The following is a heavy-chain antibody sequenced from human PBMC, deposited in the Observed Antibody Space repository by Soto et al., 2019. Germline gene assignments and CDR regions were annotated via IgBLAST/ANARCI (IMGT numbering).Heavy chain of an antibody. CDR3: AKEAFVVVTAPDFDY. D-gene: IGHD2-21*02. J-gene: IGHJ4*02. CDR1: GFTFSSYG. Sequence: QVKLVESRGGVVQPGRSLRLSCAASGFTFSSYGMHWVRQAPGKGLEWVAVISYDGSNKYYADSVKGRFTISRDNSKNTLYLQMNSLRAEDTAVYYCAKEAFVVVTAPDFDYWGQGTRVTVSS. V-gene: IGHV3-30*18. CDR2: ISYDGSNK.